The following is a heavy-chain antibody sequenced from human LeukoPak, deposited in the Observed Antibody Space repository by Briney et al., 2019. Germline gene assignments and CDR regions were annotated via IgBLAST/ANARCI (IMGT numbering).Heavy chain of an antibody. CDR1: GFTFSSYG. D-gene: IGHD2-2*01. CDR2: ISGSGGST. J-gene: IGHJ6*03. CDR3: AKEVEGGVPAAIFKYYYYYMDV. V-gene: IGHV3-23*01. Sequence: GGTLRLSCAASGFTFSSYGMSWVRQAPGKGLEWVSAISGSGGSTYYADSVKGRFTISRDNSKNTLYLQMNSLRAEDTAVYYCAKEVEGGVPAAIFKYYYYYMDVWGKETTVTISS.